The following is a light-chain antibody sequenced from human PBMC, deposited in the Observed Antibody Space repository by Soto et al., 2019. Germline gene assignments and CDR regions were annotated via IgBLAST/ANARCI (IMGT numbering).Light chain of an antibody. CDR2: LTS. CDR1: RAVNTR. CDR3: QLYGISPH. J-gene: IGKJ5*01. V-gene: IGKV3-20*01. Sequence: EIVLTPSPATLSSFPGDRVTLSCRASRAVNTRLAWYQHKPGQAPRLLIYLTSNRAAGIPARFSGSGSGTDFTLTINRLEPEDFAVYYCQLYGISPHFGQGTRLEI.